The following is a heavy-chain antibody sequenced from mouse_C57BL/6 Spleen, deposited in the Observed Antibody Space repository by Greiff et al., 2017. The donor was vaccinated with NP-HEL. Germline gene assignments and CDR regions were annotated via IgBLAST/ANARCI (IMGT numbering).Heavy chain of an antibody. CDR1: GCTFTSYW. D-gene: IGHD1-1*01. CDR2: IHPNSGST. J-gene: IGHJ2*01. CDR3: ARFTTVVAGDY. V-gene: IGHV1-64*01. Sequence: VKLQQPGAELVKPGASVKLSCKASGCTFTSYWMHWVKQRPGQGLEWIGMIHPNSGSTNYNEKFKSKATLTVDKSSSTAYMQLSSLTSEDSAVYYCARFTTVVAGDYWGQGTTLTVSS.